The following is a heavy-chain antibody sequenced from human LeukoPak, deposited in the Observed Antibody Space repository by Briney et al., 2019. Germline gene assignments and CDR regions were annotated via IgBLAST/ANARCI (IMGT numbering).Heavy chain of an antibody. CDR1: GYSFTSYW. J-gene: IGHJ6*02. CDR3: ARGRGCSSTSCSYYYGMDV. V-gene: IGHV5-51*01. Sequence: GESLKISCKGSGYSFTSYWIGWVRQMPGKGLEWMGIIYPGDSDTRYSPSFQGQVTISADKSISTAYLQWSSLKASDTAMYYCARGRGCSSTSCSYYYGMDVWGQGTTVTVSS. D-gene: IGHD2-2*01. CDR2: IYPGDSDT.